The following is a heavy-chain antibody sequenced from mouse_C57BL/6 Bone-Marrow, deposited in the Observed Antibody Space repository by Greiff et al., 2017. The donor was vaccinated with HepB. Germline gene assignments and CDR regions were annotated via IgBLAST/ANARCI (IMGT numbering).Heavy chain of an antibody. J-gene: IGHJ1*03. Sequence: VQLQQPGAELVMPGASVKLSCKASGYTFTSYWMHWVKQRPGQGLEWIGEIDPSDSYTNYNQKFKGKSTLTVDKSSSTAYMQLSSLTSEDSAVYYCASAYGSSYNWYFDVWGTGTTVTVSS. V-gene: IGHV1-69*01. D-gene: IGHD1-1*01. CDR1: GYTFTSYW. CDR2: IDPSDSYT. CDR3: ASAYGSSYNWYFDV.